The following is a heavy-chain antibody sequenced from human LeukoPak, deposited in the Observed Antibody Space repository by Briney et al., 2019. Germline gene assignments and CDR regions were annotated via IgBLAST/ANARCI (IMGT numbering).Heavy chain of an antibody. J-gene: IGHJ4*02. CDR3: AKDAAAAGSAYYFEY. CDR2: ISGSGGST. Sequence: GGSLRLSCAASGFTVSSNYMSWVRQAPGKGLEWVSVISGSGGSTYYADSVKGRFTISRDNSKNTLYLQMNSLRAEDTAVYYCAKDAAAAGSAYYFEYWGQGTLVTVSS. CDR1: GFTVSSNY. D-gene: IGHD6-13*01. V-gene: IGHV3-23*01.